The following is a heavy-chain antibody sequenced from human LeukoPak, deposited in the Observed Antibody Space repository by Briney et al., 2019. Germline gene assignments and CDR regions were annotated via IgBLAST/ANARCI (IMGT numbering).Heavy chain of an antibody. CDR2: ISSSSSYI. CDR3: ARALLLPIVTSLNEHAFDL. J-gene: IGHJ3*01. V-gene: IGHV3-21*01. CDR1: GFTFSSYS. Sequence: PGGSLRLSCAASGFTFSSYSMNWVRQAPGKGLEWVSSISSSSSYIYYADSVKGRFTISRDNAKNSLYLQMNSLRAEDTAVYYCARALLLPIVTSLNEHAFDLWGQGTMVTVSS. D-gene: IGHD3-16*02.